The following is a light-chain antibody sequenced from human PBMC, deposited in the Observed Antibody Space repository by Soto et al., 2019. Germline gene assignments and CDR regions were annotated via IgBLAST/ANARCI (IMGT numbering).Light chain of an antibody. CDR3: QQYCSSLPLT. CDR2: AAS. Sequence: EIVLTQSPGTLSLSPGERATLSCRASQSLTNNYLAWYQQQPGQAPRLLIYAASSRAAGIPDRFSGSGSETDFTLTISSLEPEDYAVYYCQQYCSSLPLTFGGGTNVEIK. V-gene: IGKV3-20*01. CDR1: QSLTNNY. J-gene: IGKJ4*01.